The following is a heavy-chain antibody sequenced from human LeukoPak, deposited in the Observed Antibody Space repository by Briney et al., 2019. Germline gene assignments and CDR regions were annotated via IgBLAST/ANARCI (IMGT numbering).Heavy chain of an antibody. CDR3: AKRYCSSTSCYTDYYYYMDV. CDR1: GFTFSSYG. CDR2: IRYDGSNK. V-gene: IGHV3-30*02. J-gene: IGHJ6*03. Sequence: GSLRLSCAASGFTFSSYGMHWVRQAPGKGLEWVAFIRYDGSNKYYADSVKGRFTISRDNSKNTLYLQMNSLRAEDTAVYYCAKRYCSSTSCYTDYYYYMDVWGKGTTVTVSS. D-gene: IGHD2-2*02.